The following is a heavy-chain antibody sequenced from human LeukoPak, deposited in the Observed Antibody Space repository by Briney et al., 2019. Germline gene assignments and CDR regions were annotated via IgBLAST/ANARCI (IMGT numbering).Heavy chain of an antibody. V-gene: IGHV1-69*05. D-gene: IGHD3-9*01. CDR3: ARLKGSILTGYWFDP. Sequence: SVKVSCKASGGTFSSYAMSWVRQAPGQGLEWMGGIIPIFGTANYAQKFQGRVTIATDESTSTAYMELSSLRSEDTAVYYCARLKGSILTGYWFDPWGQGTLVTVSS. CDR2: IIPIFGTA. CDR1: GGTFSSYA. J-gene: IGHJ5*02.